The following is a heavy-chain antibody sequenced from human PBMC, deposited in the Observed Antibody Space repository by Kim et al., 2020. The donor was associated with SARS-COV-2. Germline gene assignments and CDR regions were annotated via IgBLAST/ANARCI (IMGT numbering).Heavy chain of an antibody. CDR1: GYTFTSYD. CDR2: MNPNSGNT. J-gene: IGHJ6*02. CDR3: ASNSMGSWGYYYYYYGMDV. V-gene: IGHV1-8*01. D-gene: IGHD6-13*01. Sequence: ASVKVSCKASGYTFTSYDINWVRQATGQGLEWMGWMNPNSGNTGYAQKFQGRVTMTRNTSISTAYMELSSLRSEDTAVYYCASNSMGSWGYYYYYYGMDVWGQGTTVTVSS.